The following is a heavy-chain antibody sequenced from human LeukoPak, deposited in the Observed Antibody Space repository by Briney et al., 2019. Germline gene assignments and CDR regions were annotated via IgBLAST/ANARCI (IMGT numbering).Heavy chain of an antibody. J-gene: IGHJ3*02. CDR3: ARDWGDGYTSDAFDI. CDR1: GFTFSSYW. V-gene: IGHV3-53*01. CDR2: IYSGGST. D-gene: IGHD5-24*01. Sequence: GGSLRLSCAASGFTFSSYWMSWVRQAPGKGLEWVSVIYSGGSTYYADSVKGRFTISRDNSKNTLYLQMNSLGAEDTAVYYCARDWGDGYTSDAFDIWGQGTMVTVSS.